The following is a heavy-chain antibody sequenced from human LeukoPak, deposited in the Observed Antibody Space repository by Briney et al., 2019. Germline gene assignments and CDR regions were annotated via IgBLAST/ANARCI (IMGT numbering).Heavy chain of an antibody. J-gene: IGHJ4*02. CDR3: ARGRDGYNQEFSRDDY. Sequence: ASVKVSCKASGYTFTSYDINWVRQATGQGLEWMGWMNPNSGNTGYAQKFQGRVTMTRNTSISTAYMELSSLRSEDTAVYYCARGRDGYNQEFSRDDYWGQGTLVTVSS. V-gene: IGHV1-8*01. CDR2: MNPNSGNT. D-gene: IGHD5-24*01. CDR1: GYTFTSYD.